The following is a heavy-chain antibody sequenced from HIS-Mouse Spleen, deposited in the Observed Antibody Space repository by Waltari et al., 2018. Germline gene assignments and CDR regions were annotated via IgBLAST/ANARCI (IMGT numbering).Heavy chain of an antibody. D-gene: IGHD6-13*01. Sequence: QLQLQESGPGLVKPSETLSLTCTVSGGSISSSSYYWGWIRQPPGKGLAWIGSSYYSGSNYSNPSLKSRVTISVDTSKNQFSLKLSSVTAADTAVYYCAREIPYSSSWYDWYFDLWGRGTLVTVSS. CDR1: GGSISSSSYY. CDR3: AREIPYSSSWYDWYFDL. CDR2: SYYSGSN. V-gene: IGHV4-39*07. J-gene: IGHJ2*01.